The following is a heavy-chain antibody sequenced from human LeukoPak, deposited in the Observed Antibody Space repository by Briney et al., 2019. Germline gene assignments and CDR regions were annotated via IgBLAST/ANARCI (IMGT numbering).Heavy chain of an antibody. CDR2: ISGSGGTT. V-gene: IGHV3-23*01. CDR3: VKNDILNGRDP. CDR1: GFTFSGSA. J-gene: IGHJ5*02. D-gene: IGHD3-9*01. Sequence: GGSLRLSCVGSGFTFSGSAMSWVRQAPGKGLEWVSAISGSGGTTYYVDSVKGRFTVSRDNPKNTMYLQLFSLRVEDTAVYYCVKNDILNGRDPWGQGTLVTVSS.